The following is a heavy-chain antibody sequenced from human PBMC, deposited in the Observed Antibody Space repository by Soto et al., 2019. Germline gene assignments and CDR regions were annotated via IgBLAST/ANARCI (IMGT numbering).Heavy chain of an antibody. D-gene: IGHD3-9*01. CDR3: ARVEQATPYYDILTGHFDY. Sequence: QVQLVQSGAEVKKPGASVKVSCKASGYTFTSYAMHWVRQAPGQRLEWMGWINAGNGNTKYSQKFQGRVTITRDTSASTAYMELSSLRSEDTAVYYCARVEQATPYYDILTGHFDYWGQGTLVTVSS. CDR1: GYTFTSYA. CDR2: INAGNGNT. J-gene: IGHJ4*02. V-gene: IGHV1-3*01.